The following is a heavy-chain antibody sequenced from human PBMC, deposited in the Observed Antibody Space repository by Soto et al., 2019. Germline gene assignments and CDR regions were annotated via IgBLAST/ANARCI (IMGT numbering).Heavy chain of an antibody. CDR2: ISAYNGNA. J-gene: IGHJ4*02. Sequence: QVQLVQSGAEVKKPGASVKVSCKTSGYTLTSYYISWVRQAPGQGLECMGWISAYNGNANYAQKRQGRVTMTTATSTSSAYMELRSLRSDDTAVYYCASELPPVDSWGQGTLITVSS. CDR1: GYTLTSYY. CDR3: ASELPPVDS. V-gene: IGHV1-18*01.